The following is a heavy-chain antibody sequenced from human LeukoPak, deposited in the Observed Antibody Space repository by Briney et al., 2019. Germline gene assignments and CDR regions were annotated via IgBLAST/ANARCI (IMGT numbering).Heavy chain of an antibody. J-gene: IGHJ3*02. Sequence: KAGGSLRLSCAASGFTFSSYGMHWVRQAPGKGLEWVSSISSSSSYIYYADSVKGRFTISRDNAKNSLYLQMNSLRAEDTAVYYCAREGGSEAFDIWGQGTMVTVSS. V-gene: IGHV3-21*01. D-gene: IGHD3-16*01. CDR3: AREGGSEAFDI. CDR1: GFTFSSYG. CDR2: ISSSSSYI.